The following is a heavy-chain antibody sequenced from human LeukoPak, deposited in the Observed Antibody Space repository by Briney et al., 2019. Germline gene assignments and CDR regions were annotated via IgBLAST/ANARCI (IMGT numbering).Heavy chain of an antibody. V-gene: IGHV4-4*07. Sequence: SETLSLTCTVSGGSISSYYWSWIRQPAGKGLEWIGRIYTSGSTNYSPSLKSRVTMSVDTSKNPFSLKLSSVTAADTAVYYCAGLYYYGSGSSFDYWGQGTLVTVSS. CDR1: GGSISSYY. J-gene: IGHJ4*02. CDR3: AGLYYYGSGSSFDY. D-gene: IGHD3-10*01. CDR2: IYTSGST.